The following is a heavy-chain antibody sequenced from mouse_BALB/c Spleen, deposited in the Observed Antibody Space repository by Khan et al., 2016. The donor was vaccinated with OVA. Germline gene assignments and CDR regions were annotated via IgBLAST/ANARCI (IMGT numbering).Heavy chain of an antibody. CDR1: GFSLTSYG. V-gene: IGHV2-9*02. CDR2: IWAGGST. Sequence: QVQLKESGPDLVAPSQSLSITCTVSGFSLTSYGVHWVRQPPGKGLEWLGVIWAGGSTNYNSALMSRLSISKDKHKSQVFLKMNSLQIDDAALYYCASTFGNYVEYFDVGGAGTTVTVSS. CDR3: ASTFGNYVEYFDV. J-gene: IGHJ1*01. D-gene: IGHD2-1*01.